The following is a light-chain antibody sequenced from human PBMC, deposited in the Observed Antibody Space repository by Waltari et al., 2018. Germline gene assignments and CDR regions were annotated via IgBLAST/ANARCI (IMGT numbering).Light chain of an antibody. CDR3: QQSNSMSLT. J-gene: IGKJ4*01. CDR1: QSIGGY. Sequence: DIHMTQSPSSLSASVGDRVTITCRASQSIGGYLNWYQQKPGKAPDLLIYDASSLQSGVPSRFSGSGSGTDFTLTITTLQPEDFATYYCQQSNSMSLTFGGGTKVEIK. CDR2: DAS. V-gene: IGKV1-39*01.